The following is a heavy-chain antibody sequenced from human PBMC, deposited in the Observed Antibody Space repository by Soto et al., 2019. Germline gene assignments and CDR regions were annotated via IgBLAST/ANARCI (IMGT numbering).Heavy chain of an antibody. J-gene: IGHJ6*02. CDR1: GFTFSNYA. Sequence: EVQLLESGGGLVQPGGSLRLSCAAAGFTFSNYALTWVRQSPGKGLEWVSTFSGSGGSTYYADSVRGRFTISRDNSKNILFLQMTSLRVEDTAIYYCARDWTGDTCPCLDVWGQGTTVSVSS. D-gene: IGHD3-3*01. CDR3: ARDWTGDTCPCLDV. CDR2: FSGSGGST. V-gene: IGHV3-23*01.